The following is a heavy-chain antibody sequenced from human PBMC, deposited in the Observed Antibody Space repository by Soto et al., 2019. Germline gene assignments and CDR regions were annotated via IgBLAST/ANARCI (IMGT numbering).Heavy chain of an antibody. CDR1: GGSFSGYY. D-gene: IGHD3-22*01. CDR2: INHSGST. Sequence: SATLSLTCAVYGGSFSGYYWSWIRQPPGKGLEWIGEINHSGSTNYNPSLKSRVTISVDTSKNQFSLKLSSVTAADTAVYYCARVEFYYDSSGVDYWGQGTLVTVSS. J-gene: IGHJ4*02. V-gene: IGHV4-34*01. CDR3: ARVEFYYDSSGVDY.